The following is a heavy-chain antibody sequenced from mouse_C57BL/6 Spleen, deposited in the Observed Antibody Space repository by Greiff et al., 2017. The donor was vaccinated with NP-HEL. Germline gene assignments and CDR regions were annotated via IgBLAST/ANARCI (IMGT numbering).Heavy chain of an antibody. CDR1: GYTFTSYG. J-gene: IGHJ2*01. D-gene: IGHD2-2*01. CDR2: IYPRSGNT. CDR3: ARGRSTMVTTGYYFDY. V-gene: IGHV1-81*01. Sequence: QVQLQQSGAELARPGASVKLSCKASGYTFTSYGISWVKQRTGQGLEWIGEIYPRSGNTYYNEKFKGKATLTADKSSSTAYMELRSLTSEDSAVYFCARGRSTMVTTGYYFDYWGQGTTLTVSS.